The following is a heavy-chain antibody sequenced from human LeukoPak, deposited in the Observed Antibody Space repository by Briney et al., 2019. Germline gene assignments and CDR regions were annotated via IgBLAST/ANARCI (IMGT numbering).Heavy chain of an antibody. D-gene: IGHD3-10*01. CDR3: VSGITMVRGVIVGRFDY. J-gene: IGHJ4*02. V-gene: IGHV1-46*01. CDR2: INPSGGST. CDR1: GYTFTSYY. Sequence: ASVKVSCKASGYTFTSYYMHWVRQAPGQGLEWMGIINPSGGSTSYAQKFQGRVTITADESTSTAYMELSSLRSEDTAVYYCVSGITMVRGVIVGRFDYWGQGTLVTVSS.